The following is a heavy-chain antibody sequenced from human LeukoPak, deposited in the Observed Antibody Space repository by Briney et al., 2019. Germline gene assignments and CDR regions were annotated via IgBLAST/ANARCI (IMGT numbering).Heavy chain of an antibody. J-gene: IGHJ4*02. CDR3: AKRRCSGGSCYSDEYYFDS. V-gene: IGHV3-30*18. D-gene: IGHD2-15*01. CDR1: GFTFSSYG. Sequence: PGGSLRLSCAASGFTFSSYGMHWVRQAPGKGLEWVAVISYDGSNKYYADSVKGRFTISRDDSKNTLYLRMNSLRAEDTAVYYCAKRRCSGGSCYSDEYYFDSWGQGTLVTVSS. CDR2: ISYDGSNK.